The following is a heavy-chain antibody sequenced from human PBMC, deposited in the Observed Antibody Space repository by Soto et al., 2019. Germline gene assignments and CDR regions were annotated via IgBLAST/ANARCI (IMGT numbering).Heavy chain of an antibody. CDR2: IISSGSTI. CDR1: QFTFSDYY. D-gene: IGHD3-3*01. CDR3: AREKVTIFGVVGAGY. V-gene: IGHV3-11*01. Sequence: PLRLSWTSSQFTFSDYYMSLILKNPLKGLEFFSYIISSGSTIYYADSVKGRFTISRDNAKNSLYLQMNSLRAEDTAVYYCAREKVTIFGVVGAGYWGQGTLVTVSS. J-gene: IGHJ4*02.